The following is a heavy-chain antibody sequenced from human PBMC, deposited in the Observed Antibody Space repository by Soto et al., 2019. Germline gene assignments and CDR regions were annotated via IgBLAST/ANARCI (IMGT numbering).Heavy chain of an antibody. V-gene: IGHV3-48*04. CDR3: VRGGGGGLFDP. D-gene: IGHD2-15*01. J-gene: IGHJ5*02. CDR2: ISPGSRYP. CDR1: GFSFSTYA. Sequence: EVQLWESGGGLVQPGGSLRLSCAASGFSFSTYAMTWVRQAPGKGLEWLSYISPGSRYPAYADSVKGRFTISRDNARRSLSLQMNSLTVDDTAIYYCVRGGGGGLFDPWGQGSMVTVSS.